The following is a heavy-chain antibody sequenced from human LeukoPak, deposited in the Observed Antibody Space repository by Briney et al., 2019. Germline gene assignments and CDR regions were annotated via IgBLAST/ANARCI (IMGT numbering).Heavy chain of an antibody. Sequence: PSQTLSLTCTVSGGSISSGSYYWSWIRQPPGKGLEWIAYIYYSGTTNYNPSLKSRVTISVDTSKNQFSLKLSSVTAADTAVYYCARQLGGRFLFDYWGQGTLVTVSS. V-gene: IGHV4-61*01. CDR1: GGSISSGSYY. CDR3: ARQLGGRFLFDY. J-gene: IGHJ4*02. CDR2: IYYSGTT. D-gene: IGHD3-3*01.